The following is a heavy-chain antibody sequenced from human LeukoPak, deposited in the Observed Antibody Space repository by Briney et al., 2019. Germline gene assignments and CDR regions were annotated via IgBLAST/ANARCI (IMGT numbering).Heavy chain of an antibody. Sequence: GGSLRLSCAASGFTFSSYAMHWVRQAPGKGLEWVAVISYDGSNKYYADSVKGRFTISRDNSKNTLYLQMNSLRAEDTAVYYCARDYSSSWYRYYYGKDVWGKGTTVTVSS. CDR2: ISYDGSNK. D-gene: IGHD6-13*01. CDR3: ARDYSSSWYRYYYGKDV. J-gene: IGHJ6*04. CDR1: GFTFSSYA. V-gene: IGHV3-30*04.